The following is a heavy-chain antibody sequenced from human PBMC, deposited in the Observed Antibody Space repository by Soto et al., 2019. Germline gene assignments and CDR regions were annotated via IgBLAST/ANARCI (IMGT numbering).Heavy chain of an antibody. V-gene: IGHV3-23*01. CDR1: GFTFSSYA. J-gene: IGHJ4*02. CDR2: ISRSGGST. D-gene: IGHD4-17*01. Sequence: GGSLRLSCAASGFTFSSYAMSWVRQAPGKGLEWVSGISRSGGSTYYADSVKGRFTISRDNSNNTLYLQMNSLRAEDTAIYFCAKDYQLRPLVYWGLGTLVTVSS. CDR3: AKDYQLRPLVY.